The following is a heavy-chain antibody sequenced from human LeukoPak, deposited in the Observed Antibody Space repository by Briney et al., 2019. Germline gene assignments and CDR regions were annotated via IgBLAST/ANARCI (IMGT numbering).Heavy chain of an antibody. CDR1: GYTFTSYG. V-gene: IGHV1-18*01. D-gene: IGHD3-22*01. CDR2: ISAYNGNT. CDR3: ARDLMIVVNSALGLDY. Sequence: GASVKVSCKASGYTFTSYGINWVRQAPGQGLEWMGWISAYNGNTNYAQKLQGRVTMTTDTSTSTAYMELRSLRSDDTAVYYCARDLMIVVNSALGLDYWGQGTLVTVSS. J-gene: IGHJ4*02.